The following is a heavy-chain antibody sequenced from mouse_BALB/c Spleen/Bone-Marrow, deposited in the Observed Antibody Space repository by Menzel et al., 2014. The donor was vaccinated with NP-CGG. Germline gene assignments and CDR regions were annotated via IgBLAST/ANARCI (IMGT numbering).Heavy chain of an antibody. CDR1: GYTFTNYW. CDR2: INPSTGYT. J-gene: IGHJ3*01. D-gene: IGHD2-14*01. Sequence: VQLQQSGAELAKPGASVKMSCKASGYTFTNYWMHWVKPRPGQGLEWIGYINPSTGYTEYNQKFKNKATLTADKSSSTAYMQLSSLTSEDSAVYYCARFYRYDGFAYWGQGTLVTVSA. V-gene: IGHV1-7*01. CDR3: ARFYRYDGFAY.